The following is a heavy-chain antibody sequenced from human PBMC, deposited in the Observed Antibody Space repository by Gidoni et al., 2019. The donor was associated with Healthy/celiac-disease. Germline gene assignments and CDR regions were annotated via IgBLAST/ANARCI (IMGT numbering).Heavy chain of an antibody. CDR2: VSADNGNT. Sequence: QVQLVQSGAEVKKPGASVKVSCKASGSTFTSYGIRWVRPAPGQGLEWMGWVSADNGNTNYAQKLQGRVTMTTDTSTSTAYMELRSLRSDDTAVYYCARDLAPWIRAGNDGYWGQGTLVTVSS. CDR1: GSTFTSYG. V-gene: IGHV1-18*01. D-gene: IGHD5-18*01. J-gene: IGHJ4*02. CDR3: ARDLAPWIRAGNDGY.